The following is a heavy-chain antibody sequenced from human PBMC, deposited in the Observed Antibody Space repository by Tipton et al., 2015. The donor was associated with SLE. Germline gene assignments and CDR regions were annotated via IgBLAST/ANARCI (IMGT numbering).Heavy chain of an antibody. CDR1: GYTFTSYD. Sequence: QSGPEVKKPGASVKVSCKASGYTFTSYDINWVRQAPGQGLEWVGMMNPDSGNTDLAQKLQGRVTMTSDTSTSTAYMELRSLRSDDTAIYYCARVRVDTAMGVFDFWGQGTLVTVSS. CDR3: ARVRVDTAMGVFDF. D-gene: IGHD5-18*01. CDR2: MNPDSGNT. J-gene: IGHJ4*02. V-gene: IGHV1-18*01.